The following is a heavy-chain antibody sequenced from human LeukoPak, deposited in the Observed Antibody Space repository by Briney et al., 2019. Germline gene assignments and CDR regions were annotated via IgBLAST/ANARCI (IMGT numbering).Heavy chain of an antibody. V-gene: IGHV4-59*01. Sequence: SETLSLTCTVSGVSISSYYWSWIRQPPGKGLEWIGYIYYSGSTNYNPSLKSRVTISVDTSKNQFSLKLSSVTAADTAVYYCARRRITIFGVVISHDAFDIWGQGTMVTVSS. CDR2: IYYSGST. CDR3: ARRRITIFGVVISHDAFDI. J-gene: IGHJ3*02. CDR1: GVSISSYY. D-gene: IGHD3-3*01.